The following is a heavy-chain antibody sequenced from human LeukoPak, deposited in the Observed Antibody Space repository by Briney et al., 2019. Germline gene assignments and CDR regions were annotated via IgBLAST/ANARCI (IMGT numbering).Heavy chain of an antibody. J-gene: IGHJ6*03. Sequence: GGSLRLSCVTSGFTFSSYGMHWVRQVPGKGLEWVAVISYDAKSNYHVDSVKGRFTISRDNAKNSLYLQMDSLGPEDTAVYYCARDPYSGNYGTYYYYYMDVWGKGTTVTISS. CDR2: ISYDAKSN. CDR1: GFTFSSYG. CDR3: ARDPYSGNYGTYYYYYMDV. D-gene: IGHD1-26*01. V-gene: IGHV3-30*03.